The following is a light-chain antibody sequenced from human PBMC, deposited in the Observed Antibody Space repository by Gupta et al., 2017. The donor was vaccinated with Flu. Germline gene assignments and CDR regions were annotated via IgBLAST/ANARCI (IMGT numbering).Light chain of an antibody. Sequence: PSSLSAPVGDRVPITCRANRGSSNYLNWYQQKPGQAPKLLIYAASSLPSGVPYRFSGSGSGTDFTLTISRLEPEDFATYSCQQTCSSMYTFGQGTKLEIK. V-gene: IGKV1-39*01. J-gene: IGKJ2*01. CDR2: AAS. CDR3: QQTCSSMYT. CDR1: RGSSNY.